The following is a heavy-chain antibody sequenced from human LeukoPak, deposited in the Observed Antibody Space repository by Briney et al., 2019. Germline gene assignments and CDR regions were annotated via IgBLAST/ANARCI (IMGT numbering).Heavy chain of an antibody. D-gene: IGHD6-13*01. J-gene: IGHJ4*02. CDR3: TRDLGSHPGF. CDR1: GGSISGSSYY. Sequence: TSETLSLTCTVSGGSISGSSYYWGWIRQPPGKGLEWIGEFNHSWGAKYNPSFKSRVTISVDTSNNHLSLSLNSVTAADTAVYYCTRDLGSHPGFWGQGILVTVSS. V-gene: IGHV4-39*02. CDR2: FNHSWGA.